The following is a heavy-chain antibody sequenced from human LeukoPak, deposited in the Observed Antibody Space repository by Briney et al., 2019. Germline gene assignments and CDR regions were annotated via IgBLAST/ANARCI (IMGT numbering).Heavy chain of an antibody. J-gene: IGHJ2*01. CDR1: GFTVRSYD. Sequence: GGSLRLSCAASGFTVRSYDMHWVRQVAGKGLEWVSAISTASNPHYAASVQGRFTIFRANAENSLYLQMNSLSAEDTAVYYCARELGFEGYWYFDLWRRGTLVTVSA. D-gene: IGHD7-27*01. CDR3: ARELGFEGYWYFDL. CDR2: ISTASNP. V-gene: IGHV3-13*05.